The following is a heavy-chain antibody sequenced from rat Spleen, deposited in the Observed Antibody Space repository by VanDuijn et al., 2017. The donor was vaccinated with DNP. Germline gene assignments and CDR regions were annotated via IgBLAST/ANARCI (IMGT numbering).Heavy chain of an antibody. CDR1: GFTFSDYN. D-gene: IGHD1-11*01. V-gene: IGHV5-7*01. J-gene: IGHJ1*01. CDR2: IRYDGGYT. CDR3: TRIAYGGYWYFDF. Sequence: EVQLVESGGGLVQPGRSMKLSCAASGFTFSDYNMAWVRQAPKKGVAWVATIRYDGGYTYYRDSVKGRFTISRDYAKTSLYLQMDSLRSEDTASYFCTRIAYGGYWYFDFWGPGTIVTVSS.